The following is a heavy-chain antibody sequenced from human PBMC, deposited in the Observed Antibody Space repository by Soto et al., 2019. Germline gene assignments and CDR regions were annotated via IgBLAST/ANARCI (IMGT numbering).Heavy chain of an antibody. D-gene: IGHD3-10*01. CDR1: GYTFTNYG. CDR2: INVYNGNT. CDR3: ARGVGSGSYYNQYNWFDP. Sequence: QVQLVQSGGEVKKPGASVKVSCKASGYTFTNYGISWVRQAPGQGLEWMGGINVYNGNTKYAQTVQGRVTMTTDTSTSTSYMELRSLRSDDTAVYYCARGVGSGSYYNQYNWFDPWGQGTLVTVSS. J-gene: IGHJ5*02. V-gene: IGHV1-18*01.